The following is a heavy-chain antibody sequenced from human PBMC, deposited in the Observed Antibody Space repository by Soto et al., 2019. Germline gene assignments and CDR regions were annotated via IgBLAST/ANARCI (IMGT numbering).Heavy chain of an antibody. Sequence: GGSLRLSCVTSGFTFSTYGMTWVRQAPGKGLEWVSYGGSGGSRYYAESVKGRFTISRDNSKNTLSLEMNSLRAEDTATYYCVKFRGRAYPYYYMDVWGKGTTVTVSS. D-gene: IGHD3-10*01. CDR1: GFTFSTYG. CDR3: VKFRGRAYPYYYMDV. V-gene: IGHV3-23*01. J-gene: IGHJ6*03. CDR2: GGSGGSR.